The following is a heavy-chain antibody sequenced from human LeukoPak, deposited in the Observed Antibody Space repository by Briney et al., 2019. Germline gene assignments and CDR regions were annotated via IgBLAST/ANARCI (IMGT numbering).Heavy chain of an antibody. CDR3: ARHVSNYDFWSGYYSGSWFDP. CDR1: GGSISSSSYY. V-gene: IGHV4-39*01. Sequence: SETLSLTCTVSGGSISSSSYYWGWIRQPPGKGLEWIGSIYYSGSTYYNPSLKSRVTISVDTSKNQFSLKLSSVTAADTAVYYCARHVSNYDFWSGYYSGSWFDPWGQGTLVTVSS. CDR2: IYYSGST. D-gene: IGHD3-3*01. J-gene: IGHJ5*02.